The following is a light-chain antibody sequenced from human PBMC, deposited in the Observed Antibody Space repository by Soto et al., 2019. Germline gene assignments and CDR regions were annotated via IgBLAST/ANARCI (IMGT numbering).Light chain of an antibody. CDR2: NNS. CDR1: SSNIGAGYD. J-gene: IGLJ2*01. V-gene: IGLV1-40*01. Sequence: QSVLTQPPSVSGAPGQRVTISCTGSSSNIGAGYDVHWYQQLPGTAPKLLISNNSDRPSGVPDRFSGSKSGTSASLAITGLQAEDEADYYCQSYDRSLSGDVVFGGGTKLTVL. CDR3: QSYDRSLSGDVV.